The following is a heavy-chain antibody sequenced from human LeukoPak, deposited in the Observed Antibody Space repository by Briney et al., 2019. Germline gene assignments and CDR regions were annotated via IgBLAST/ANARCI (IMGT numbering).Heavy chain of an antibody. D-gene: IGHD3-22*01. CDR2: INPNSGGT. Sequence: ASVKVSCKASGYTFAGYYMHWVRQAPGQGLEWMGWINPNSGGTNYAQKFQGRVTMTRDTSISTAYMELSRPRSDDTAVYYCARTTKYYYDSSGYCRHQSPFDYWGQGTLVTVSS. CDR1: GYTFAGYY. J-gene: IGHJ4*02. V-gene: IGHV1-2*02. CDR3: ARTTKYYYDSSGYCRHQSPFDY.